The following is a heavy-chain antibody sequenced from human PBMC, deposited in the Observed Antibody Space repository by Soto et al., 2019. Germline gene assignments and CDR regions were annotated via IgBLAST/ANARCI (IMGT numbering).Heavy chain of an antibody. CDR1: GFTFSNTW. CDR3: SPTPSGYDLDY. V-gene: IGHV3-15*01. J-gene: IGHJ4*02. Sequence: GGSLRLSCAASGFTFSNTWMSWVRQAPGKGLEWVGRIKSKTDGGTTDYAAPVKGRFTISRDDSKNTLYLQMNSLKTEDTAVYYCSPTPSGYDLDYWGQGTLVTVSS. CDR2: IKSKTDGGTT. D-gene: IGHD5-12*01.